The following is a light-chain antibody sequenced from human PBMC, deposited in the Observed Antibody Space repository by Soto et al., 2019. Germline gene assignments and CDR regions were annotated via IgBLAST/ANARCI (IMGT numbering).Light chain of an antibody. J-gene: IGKJ5*01. CDR2: PAS. CDR3: QKFNSYPIT. CDR1: EDISSY. V-gene: IGKV1-9*01. Sequence: DIQLTQSPSFLSASVGDRVTITCRASEDISSYLSWYHQKPGKIPKLLISPASTLQSGVPSRFSGSGSGTEVTLTISGLQPEDFATYYCQKFNSYPITFGQGTRLEI.